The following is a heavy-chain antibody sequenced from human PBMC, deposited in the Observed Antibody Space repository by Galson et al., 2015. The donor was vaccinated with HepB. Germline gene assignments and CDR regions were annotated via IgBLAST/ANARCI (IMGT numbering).Heavy chain of an antibody. CDR1: GFTFSSYA. V-gene: IGHV3-30*04. CDR3: ARVRIAAAGTRPGGY. CDR2: ISYDGSNK. Sequence: SLRLSCAASGFTFSSYAMHWVRQAPGKGLEWVAVISYDGSNKYYADSVKGRFTISRDNSKNTLYLQMNSLRAEDTAVYYCARVRIAAAGTRPGGYWGQGTLVTVSS. J-gene: IGHJ4*02. D-gene: IGHD6-13*01.